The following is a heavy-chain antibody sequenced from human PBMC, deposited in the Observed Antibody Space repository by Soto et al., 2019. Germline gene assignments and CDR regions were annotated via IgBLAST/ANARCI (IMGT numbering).Heavy chain of an antibody. J-gene: IGHJ4*02. V-gene: IGHV1-18*04. CDR1: GYTFNLYG. CDR2: ISGYNGNA. CDR3: ARILQTSRALGH. D-gene: IGHD3-9*01. Sequence: QVQLVQSAGEVRKPGASVKVSCKTSGYTFNLYGMTWLRQAPGQGLEWMGWISGYNGNATYAQKFKGRGVLTIDTSTTTAHMDLGSLTSDDTAVYYCARILQTSRALGHWGQGTLVTVSS.